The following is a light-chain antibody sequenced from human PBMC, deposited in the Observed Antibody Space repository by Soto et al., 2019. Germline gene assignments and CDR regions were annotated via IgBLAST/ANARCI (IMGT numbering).Light chain of an antibody. CDR3: LQAKTVPLT. J-gene: IGKJ3*01. V-gene: IGKV1-12*01. CDR1: QGINSW. Sequence: DIQMSQSPSSVSASVGDRVTITCRASQGINSWLAWYQRKPGKAPKLLIYAATTLHSGVPSRFNGSGSGTEFTLTISSLQTEDYATYYCLQAKTVPLTFGPGTKVDIK. CDR2: AAT.